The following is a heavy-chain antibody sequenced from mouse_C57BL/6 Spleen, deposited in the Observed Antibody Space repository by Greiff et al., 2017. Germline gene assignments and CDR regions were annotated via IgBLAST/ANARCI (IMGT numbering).Heavy chain of an antibody. CDR2: INPNNGGT. CDR1: GYTFTDYY. D-gene: IGHD1-1*01. V-gene: IGHV1-26*01. J-gene: IGHJ4*01. Sequence: EVQLQQSGPELVKPGASVKISCKASGYTFTDYYMHWVKQSHGKSLEWIGDINPNNGGTSYNQKFKGKATLTVDKSSSTAYMELRILTSEDSAVXYCARRITTVVGPNYYAMDYWGQGTSVTVSS. CDR3: ARRITTVVGPNYYAMDY.